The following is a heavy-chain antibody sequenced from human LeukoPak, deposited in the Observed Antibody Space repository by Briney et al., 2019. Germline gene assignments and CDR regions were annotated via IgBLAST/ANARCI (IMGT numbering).Heavy chain of an antibody. CDR2: IIPIFGTA. D-gene: IGHD3-3*01. J-gene: IGHJ4*02. CDR3: ARDLSQCHPEDFWSGYCGDFDY. V-gene: IGHV1-69*13. Sequence: SVKVSCKASGGTFSSYAISWVRQAPGQGLEWMGGIIPIFGTANYAQKFQGRVTITADESTSTAYMELSSLGSEDTAVYYCARDLSQCHPEDFWSGYCGDFDYWGQGTLVTVSS. CDR1: GGTFSSYA.